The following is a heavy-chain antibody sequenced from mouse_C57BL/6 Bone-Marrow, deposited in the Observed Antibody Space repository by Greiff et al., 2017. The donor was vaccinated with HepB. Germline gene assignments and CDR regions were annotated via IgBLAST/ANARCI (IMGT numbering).Heavy chain of an antibody. Sequence: VKLMESGPELVKPGASVKISCKASGYAFSSSWMNWVKQRPGKGLEWIGRIYPGDGDTNYNGKFKGKATLTADKSSSTAYMQLSSLTSEDSAVYFCARRRDYAWFAYWGQGTLVTVSA. CDR2: IYPGDGDT. V-gene: IGHV1-82*01. D-gene: IGHD2-4*01. CDR3: ARRRDYAWFAY. J-gene: IGHJ3*01. CDR1: GYAFSSSW.